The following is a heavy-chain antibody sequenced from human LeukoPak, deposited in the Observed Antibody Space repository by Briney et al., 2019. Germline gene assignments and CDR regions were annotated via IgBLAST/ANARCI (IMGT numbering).Heavy chain of an antibody. CDR2: FDPEDGET. CDR3: ATVQILEWFVFDY. Sequence: ASVKVSCKVSGYTLTELSTHWVRQAPGKGLEWMGGFDPEDGETIYAQKFQGRVTMTEDTSTDTAYMELSSLRSEDTAVYYCATVQILEWFVFDYWGQGTLVTVSS. CDR1: GYTLTELS. D-gene: IGHD3-3*01. V-gene: IGHV1-24*01. J-gene: IGHJ4*02.